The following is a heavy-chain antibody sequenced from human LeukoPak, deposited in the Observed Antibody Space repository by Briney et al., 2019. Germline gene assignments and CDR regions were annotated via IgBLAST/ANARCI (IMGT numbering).Heavy chain of an antibody. Sequence: GGSLRLSCAASGFTFSSYGMHWVRQAPGKGLEWVAVIWYDGSNKYYADSVKGRFTISRDNSKNTLYLQMNSLRAEDTAVYYCARDYLDVGWFDPWGQGTLVTVSS. V-gene: IGHV3-33*08. J-gene: IGHJ5*02. D-gene: IGHD2/OR15-2a*01. CDR2: IWYDGSNK. CDR3: ARDYLDVGWFDP. CDR1: GFTFSSYG.